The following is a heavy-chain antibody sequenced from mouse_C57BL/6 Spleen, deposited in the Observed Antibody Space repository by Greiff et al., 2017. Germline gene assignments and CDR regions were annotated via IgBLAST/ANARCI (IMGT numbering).Heavy chain of an antibody. CDR3: ARFTTVVPFDY. D-gene: IGHD1-1*01. J-gene: IGHJ2*01. V-gene: IGHV1-9*01. CDR1: GYTFTGYW. Sequence: QVQLQQSGAELMKPGASVKLSCKATGYTFTGYWIEWVKQRPGSGSTNYNEKFKGKATFTADTSSNTAYMQLSSLTTEDSAIYYCARFTTVVPFDYWGQGTTLTVSS. CDR2: SGST.